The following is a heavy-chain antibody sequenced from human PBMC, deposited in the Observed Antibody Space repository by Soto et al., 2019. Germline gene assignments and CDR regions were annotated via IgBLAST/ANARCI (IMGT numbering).Heavy chain of an antibody. D-gene: IGHD2-8*01. CDR2: ISTTSGNT. CDR1: GYTFSSYS. V-gene: IGHV1-18*01. J-gene: IGHJ4*02. Sequence: SVKVSCKTSGYTFSSYSINWVRQAPGQGLEWMAWISTTSGNTHYAERVQGRVTVTLDKSARTAFMEMWGLTSDDTAVYFCARDNGYYDFWGQGTLVTVSS. CDR3: ARDNGYYDF.